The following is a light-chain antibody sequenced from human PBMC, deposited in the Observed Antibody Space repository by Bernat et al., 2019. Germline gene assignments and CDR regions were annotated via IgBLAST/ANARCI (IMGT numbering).Light chain of an antibody. V-gene: IGLV2-8*01. Sequence: QSALTQPPSASGSPGQSVTISCTGTSSDVGGYNYVSWNQQHPGKAPKLMISEVTKRPSGVPDRFSGSKSGNTASLTVSGLQAEDEADYYCSSYAGNSLVFGGGTKVTVL. J-gene: IGLJ3*02. CDR3: SSYAGNSLV. CDR1: SSDVGGYNY. CDR2: EVT.